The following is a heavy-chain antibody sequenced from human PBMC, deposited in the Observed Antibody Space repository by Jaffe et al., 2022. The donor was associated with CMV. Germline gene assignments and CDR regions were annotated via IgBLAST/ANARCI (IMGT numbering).Heavy chain of an antibody. Sequence: QVQLVQSGAEVKKPGASVKVSCKASGYTFTGYYMHWVRQAPGQGLEWMGWINPNSGGTNYAQKFQGWVTMTRDTSISTAYMELSRLRSDDTAVYYCARDLRGSYYSDSAFDIWGQGTMVTVSS. CDR1: GYTFTGYY. CDR3: ARDLRGSYYSDSAFDI. V-gene: IGHV1-2*04. J-gene: IGHJ3*02. CDR2: INPNSGGT. D-gene: IGHD1-26*01.